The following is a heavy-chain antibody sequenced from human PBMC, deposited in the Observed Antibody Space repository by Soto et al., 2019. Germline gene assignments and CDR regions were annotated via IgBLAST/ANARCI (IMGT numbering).Heavy chain of an antibody. CDR3: ARGVATIRYDFWSGYYAFDI. CDR1: GYTFTSYG. Sequence: ASVKVSCKASGYTFTSYGISWVRQAPGQGLEWMGWISAYNGNTNYAQKLQGRVTMTTDTSTSTAYMELRGLRSDDTAVYYCARGVATIRYDFWSGYYAFDIWGQGTMVTVSS. J-gene: IGHJ3*02. V-gene: IGHV1-18*01. CDR2: ISAYNGNT. D-gene: IGHD3-3*01.